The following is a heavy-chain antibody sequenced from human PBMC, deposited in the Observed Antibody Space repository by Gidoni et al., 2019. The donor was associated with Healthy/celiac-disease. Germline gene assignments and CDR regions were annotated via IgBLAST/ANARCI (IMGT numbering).Heavy chain of an antibody. CDR3: ARVIAAAGVNWFDP. V-gene: IGHV3-21*01. D-gene: IGHD6-13*01. Sequence: EVQLVESGGGLVKPGGSLRLSCAASGFTFSSYSMNWVRQAPGKGLEWVSSISSSSSDIYYADSVKGRFTISRDNAKNSLYLQMNSLRAEDTAVYYCARVIAAAGVNWFDPWGQGTLVTVSS. CDR2: ISSSSSDI. J-gene: IGHJ5*02. CDR1: GFTFSSYS.